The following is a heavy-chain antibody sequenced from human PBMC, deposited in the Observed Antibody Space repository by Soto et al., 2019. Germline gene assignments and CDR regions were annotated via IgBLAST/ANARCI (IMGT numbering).Heavy chain of an antibody. CDR2: ISGSGSTI. J-gene: IGHJ1*01. CDR3: ARSPTVTKFEYFQH. Sequence: GGSLRLSCAVSGFTFSDYYMSWIRQAPGQGLEWISYISGSGSTIYYADSVRGRFTISRDNAKSSLFLQMNSLRAEDTAMYYCARSPTVTKFEYFQHWGQGTLVTVSS. V-gene: IGHV3-11*01. CDR1: GFTFSDYY. D-gene: IGHD4-17*01.